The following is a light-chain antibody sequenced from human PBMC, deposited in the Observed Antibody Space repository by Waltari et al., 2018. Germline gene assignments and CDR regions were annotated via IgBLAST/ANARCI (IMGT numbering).Light chain of an antibody. CDR1: QSIGRY. Sequence: EVVLTQSPGTLSLSPGETATLSCRASQSIGRYLVWYQQKSGQAPRLLIYGAYTWATGIPDRFSGSGSGTDFSLTISRVETEDVAVYYCQNHERLPATFGQGTKVEIK. CDR2: GAY. CDR3: QNHERLPAT. J-gene: IGKJ1*01. V-gene: IGKV3-20*01.